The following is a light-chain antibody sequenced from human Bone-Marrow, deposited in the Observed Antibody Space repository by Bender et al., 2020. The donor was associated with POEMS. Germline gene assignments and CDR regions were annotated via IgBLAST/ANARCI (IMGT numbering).Light chain of an antibody. V-gene: IGLV3-10*01. CDR3: YSTDSSGNHRV. Sequence: SYELTQPPSVSVSPGQTARITCSGDALPKQYAFWYQQTPGQAPVLVIYRDSERPSGIPERFSGSSSGTMATLTISGAQVEDEADYYCYSTDSSGNHRVFGGGTKLTVL. CDR2: RDS. J-gene: IGLJ2*01. CDR1: ALPKQY.